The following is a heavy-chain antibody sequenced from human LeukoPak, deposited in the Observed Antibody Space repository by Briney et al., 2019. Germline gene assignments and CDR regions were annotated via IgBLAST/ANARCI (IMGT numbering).Heavy chain of an antibody. CDR2: IYSGGST. J-gene: IGHJ4*02. CDR3: ASGRRGITAAGLDY. V-gene: IGHV3-66*01. CDR1: GFTFSSYA. Sequence: GGSLRLSCAASGFTFSSYAMSWVRQAPGKGLEWVSLIYSGGSTYYADSVKGRFTISRDNSKNTLYLQMNSLRAEDTAVYYCASGRRGITAAGLDYWGQGTLVTVSS. D-gene: IGHD6-13*01.